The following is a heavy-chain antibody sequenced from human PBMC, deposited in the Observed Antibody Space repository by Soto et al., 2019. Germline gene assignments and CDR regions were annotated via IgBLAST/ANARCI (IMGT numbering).Heavy chain of an antibody. D-gene: IGHD6-19*01. Sequence: GGSLRLSCAASGFTFSSYSMNWVRQAPGKGLEWVSSISSSSSYIYYADSVKGRFTISRDNAKNTLYLQMNSLRAEDTAVYYCVRDQSVAGPTTLFDPWGQGVLVTVSS. CDR3: VRDQSVAGPTTLFDP. V-gene: IGHV3-21*01. CDR2: ISSSSSYI. J-gene: IGHJ5*02. CDR1: GFTFSSYS.